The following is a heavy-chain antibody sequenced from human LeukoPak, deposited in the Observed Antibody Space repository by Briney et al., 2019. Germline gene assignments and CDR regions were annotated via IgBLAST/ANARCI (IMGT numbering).Heavy chain of an antibody. V-gene: IGHV3-74*01. CDR3: ARNWNGIDY. CDR2: ISVDGTTA. CDR1: GFTFSFYW. J-gene: IGHJ4*02. Sequence: GSLRLSCSASGFTFSFYWMHWVRQAPEKGLMWVSRISVDGTTAHYADSVKGRFSVSRDNAKNTLYLQMNSLRTEDTAVYYCARNWNGIDYWGQGTPVTVSS. D-gene: IGHD1-1*01.